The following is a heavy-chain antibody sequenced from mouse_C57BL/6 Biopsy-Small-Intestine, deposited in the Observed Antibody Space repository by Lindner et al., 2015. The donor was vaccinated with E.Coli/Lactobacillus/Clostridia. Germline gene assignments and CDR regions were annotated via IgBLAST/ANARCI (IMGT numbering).Heavy chain of an antibody. J-gene: IGHJ2*01. D-gene: IGHD3-3*01. CDR1: GYAFSSSW. CDR3: ARRGDVSFDY. V-gene: IGHV1-82*01. Sequence: VQLQESGPELVKPGASVKISCKASGYAFSSSWMNWVKRRPGEGLEWIGRIYPGDGDTNYNGNFKGKATLTADKSSSTAYMQLSSLTSEDSAVYFCARRGDVSFDYWGQGTTLTVSS. CDR2: IYPGDGDT.